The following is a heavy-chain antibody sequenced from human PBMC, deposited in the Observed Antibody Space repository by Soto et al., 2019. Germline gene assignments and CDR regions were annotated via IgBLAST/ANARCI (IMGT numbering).Heavy chain of an antibody. Sequence: ASVKVSCKASGGTFSSYAISWVRQAPGQGLEWMGGIIPIFGTANYAQKFQGRVTITADESTSTAYMELSSLRSEDTAVYYCARDXYPSASYEEYDYWGQGTLVTVSS. J-gene: IGHJ4*02. CDR1: GGTFSSYA. CDR3: ARDXYPSASYEEYDY. CDR2: IIPIFGTA. D-gene: IGHD3-22*01. V-gene: IGHV1-69*13.